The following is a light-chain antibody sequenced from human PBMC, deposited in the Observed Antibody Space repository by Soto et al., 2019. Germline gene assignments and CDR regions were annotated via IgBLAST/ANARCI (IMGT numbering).Light chain of an antibody. CDR2: GAS. Sequence: EMVMTQSPDTLSVSPGGRATLSCRASQGIRNDLAWYQQKPGQAPRLLIYGASTRATGIPARFSGSGSGTEFTLTISSLQSEDSAVYYCQQYNYWWTFGQGTKVDIK. J-gene: IGKJ1*01. V-gene: IGKV3-15*01. CDR3: QQYNYWWT. CDR1: QGIRND.